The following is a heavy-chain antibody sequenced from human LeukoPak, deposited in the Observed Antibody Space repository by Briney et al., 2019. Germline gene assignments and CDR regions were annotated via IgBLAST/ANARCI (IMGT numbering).Heavy chain of an antibody. CDR2: ISYDGSNK. J-gene: IGHJ5*02. CDR3: AKEIAVAGTRWFDP. V-gene: IGHV3-30*18. CDR1: GFTFSSYG. Sequence: GRSLRLSCAASGFTFSSYGMHWVRQAPGKGLEWVAVISYDGSNKYYADSVKGRFTISRDNSKNTLYLQMNSLRAEDTAVYYFAKEIAVAGTRWFDPWGQGTLVTVSS. D-gene: IGHD6-19*01.